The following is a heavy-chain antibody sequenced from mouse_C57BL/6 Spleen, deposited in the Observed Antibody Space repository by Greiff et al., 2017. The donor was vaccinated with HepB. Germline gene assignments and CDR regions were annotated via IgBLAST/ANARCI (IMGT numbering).Heavy chain of an antibody. Sequence: EVKLMESGPGLVKPSQSLSLTCSVTGYSITSGYYWNWIRQFPGNKLEWMGYISYDGSNNYNPSLKNRISITRDTSKNQFFLKLNSVTTEDTATYYCARGTTVAPFAYWGQGTLVTVSA. CDR3: ARGTTVAPFAY. CDR2: ISYDGSN. V-gene: IGHV3-6*01. J-gene: IGHJ3*01. D-gene: IGHD1-1*01. CDR1: GYSITSGYY.